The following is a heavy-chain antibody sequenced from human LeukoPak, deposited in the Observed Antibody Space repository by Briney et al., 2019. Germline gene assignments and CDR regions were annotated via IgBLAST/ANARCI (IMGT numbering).Heavy chain of an antibody. CDR2: IHPHSGGT. J-gene: IGHJ4*02. V-gene: IGHV1-2*02. D-gene: IGHD5-18*01. CDR3: ARLGTGYSLSY. Sequence: GASVKVSCKASGYSFTAYSIVWVRQAPGQGLEWMGWIHPHSGGTAYGKTFQGRVTMTRDTSISTAYMELYSLGSDDAAVYYCARLGTGYSLSYWGQGTLVTVSS. CDR1: GYSFTAYS.